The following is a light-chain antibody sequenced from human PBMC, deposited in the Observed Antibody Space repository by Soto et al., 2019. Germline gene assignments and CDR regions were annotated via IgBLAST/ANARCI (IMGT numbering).Light chain of an antibody. Sequence: QSALTQPASVSGSPGQSITISCTGTSSDVGGYNYVSWYQQHPGKAPKLMIYEVSNRPSGVSNRFFGSKSGNTASLTISGLRTEDEADYYCSSFTSINTWVFGGGTKVTV. J-gene: IGLJ3*02. CDR2: EVS. CDR1: SSDVGGYNY. CDR3: SSFTSINTWV. V-gene: IGLV2-14*01.